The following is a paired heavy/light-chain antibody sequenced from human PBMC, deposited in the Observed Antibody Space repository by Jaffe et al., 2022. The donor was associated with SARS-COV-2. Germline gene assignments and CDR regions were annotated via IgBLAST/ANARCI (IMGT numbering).Light chain of an antibody. CDR3: HHYGTSTRP. Sequence: EIVLTQSPGTLSLSPGERATLSCRASQSVSSNRLAWYQQKPGQAPRLLISGASSRATGIPDRFSGSGSGTDFTLTIRRLEPEDFAVYYCHHYGTSTRPFGQGTKVEIK. CDR1: QSVSSNR. J-gene: IGKJ1*01. CDR2: GAS. V-gene: IGKV3-20*01.
Heavy chain of an antibody. V-gene: IGHV3-23*04. CDR3: SKDFPEDSTTFYSDY. J-gene: IGHJ4*01. CDR2: IGSGGST. D-gene: IGHD1-1*01. CDR1: GFTFSNYV. Sequence: EVQLVESGGGLVQPGGSLRLSCAASGFTFSNYVMTWVRLAPGKGLEWVSTIGSGGSTYYADSVKGRFTISRDNSQNTLWLQMDSLRAEDTAVYYCSKDFPEDSTTFYSDYRGQGTLVTVSS.